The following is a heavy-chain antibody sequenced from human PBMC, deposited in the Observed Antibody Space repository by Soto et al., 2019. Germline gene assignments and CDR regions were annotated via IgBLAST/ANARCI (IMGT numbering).Heavy chain of an antibody. Sequence: GESLKISCKGSGYSFTTYWISWVRQMPGKGLEWMGRIDPSDSYTNYSPSFQGQVTISADKSISTAYLQWSTLKASDTAMYYCARPHDYGGPDAFDIWGQGTMVTVSS. J-gene: IGHJ3*02. CDR1: GYSFTTYW. CDR2: IDPSDSYT. D-gene: IGHD4-17*01. V-gene: IGHV5-10-1*04. CDR3: ARPHDYGGPDAFDI.